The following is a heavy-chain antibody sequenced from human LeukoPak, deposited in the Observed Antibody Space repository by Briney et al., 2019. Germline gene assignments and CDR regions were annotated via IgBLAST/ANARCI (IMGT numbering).Heavy chain of an antibody. Sequence: SVKVSCXASGGTFSSYAISWVRQAPGQGLEWMGRIIPIFGTANYAQKFQGRVTITTDESTSTAYMELSSLRSEDTAVYYCARDSITMLRGEVYYYYYMDVWGKGTTVTVSS. V-gene: IGHV1-69*05. J-gene: IGHJ6*03. CDR1: GGTFSSYA. D-gene: IGHD3-10*01. CDR2: IIPIFGTA. CDR3: ARDSITMLRGEVYYYYYMDV.